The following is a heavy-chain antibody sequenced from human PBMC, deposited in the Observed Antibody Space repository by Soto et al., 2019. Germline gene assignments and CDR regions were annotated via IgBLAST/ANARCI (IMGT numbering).Heavy chain of an antibody. Sequence: SETLSLTCTVSGGSLSDYYWIWIRQPAGKRLEWIGRIDDSGNTNYNPSLKGRLTMSVDTSKNQFSLKLSSVTAADTALYYCVRGLGGYDQLFQYWGQGALVTVS. D-gene: IGHD5-12*01. CDR3: VRGLGGYDQLFQY. CDR1: GGSLSDYY. CDR2: IDDSGNT. J-gene: IGHJ4*02. V-gene: IGHV4-4*07.